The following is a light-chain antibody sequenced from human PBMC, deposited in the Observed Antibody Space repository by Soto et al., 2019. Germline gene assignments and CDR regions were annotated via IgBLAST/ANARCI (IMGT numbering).Light chain of an antibody. CDR3: QQRSNWPPWT. Sequence: EIVLTQSPATLSLSPGERATLSCRASQSVSSYLAWYQQKPGQAPRLLIYDASNRATGIPARFSGSGSGAXXXXXXXSXEPEDFAVYYCQQRSNWPPWTFGQGTKVEIK. J-gene: IGKJ1*01. V-gene: IGKV3-11*01. CDR2: DAS. CDR1: QSVSSY.